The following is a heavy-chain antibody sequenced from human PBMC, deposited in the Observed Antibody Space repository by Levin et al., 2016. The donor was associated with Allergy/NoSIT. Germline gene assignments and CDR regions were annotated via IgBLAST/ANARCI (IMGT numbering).Heavy chain of an antibody. CDR3: VRERWELRDVHYYNYGLDV. J-gene: IGHJ6*02. D-gene: IGHD1-26*01. CDR2: IKPDGSLK. V-gene: IGHV3-7*01. CDR1: EFTFRNYW. Sequence: GESLKISCEASEFTFRNYWMNWVRQAPGKGLEWVGSIKPDGSLKHYVASVKGRFTISRDNAKNSLYLQMNSLRAEDTAVYYCVRERWELRDVHYYNYGLDVWGQGTTVTVSS.